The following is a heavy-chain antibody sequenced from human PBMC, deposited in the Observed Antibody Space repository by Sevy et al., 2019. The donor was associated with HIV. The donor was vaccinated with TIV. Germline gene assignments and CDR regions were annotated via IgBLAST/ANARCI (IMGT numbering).Heavy chain of an antibody. D-gene: IGHD4-17*01. CDR1: GFTFSDYY. CDR2: ISGSDSTI. CDR3: ARDHVKDGDLGDYYYYAMDV. Sequence: GGSLRLSCAASGFTFSDYYISWIRQAPGKGLEWLSYISGSDSTIYYAYSVKGRFTISRDNSKNSLYLQMNSLRAEDTAVYYCARDHVKDGDLGDYYYYAMDVWGQGTTVTVSS. V-gene: IGHV3-11*01. J-gene: IGHJ6*02.